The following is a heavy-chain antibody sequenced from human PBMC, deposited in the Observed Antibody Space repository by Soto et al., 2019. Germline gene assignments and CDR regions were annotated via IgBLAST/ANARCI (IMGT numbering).Heavy chain of an antibody. D-gene: IGHD2-21*02. Sequence: GGSLRLSCAVSGFSVSSTFMNWVRQATGKGPEWVSVIHSGGNTFYGDSVKGRFTISRDNSKNTVYLQMSSLRGEDTAVYFCARALVTTPPRTFDYWGQGTLVTVSS. CDR1: GFSVSSTF. V-gene: IGHV3-66*01. CDR2: IHSGGNT. J-gene: IGHJ4*02. CDR3: ARALVTTPPRTFDY.